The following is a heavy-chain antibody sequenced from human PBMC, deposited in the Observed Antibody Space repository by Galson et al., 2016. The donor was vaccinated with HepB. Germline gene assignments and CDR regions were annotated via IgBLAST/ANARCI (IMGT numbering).Heavy chain of an antibody. CDR3: ARKGGIYSPWGY. D-gene: IGHD3-10*01. CDR1: GFTFSSYW. J-gene: IGHJ4*02. CDR2: IKQDGSEQ. Sequence: SLRLSCAASGFTFSSYWLSWVRQAPGKRLECVANIKQDGSEQYYVDSVKGRFTISRDNAKNSMYLQMNSLRAEDTAVYYCARKGGIYSPWGYWGQGTLVTVSS. V-gene: IGHV3-7*05.